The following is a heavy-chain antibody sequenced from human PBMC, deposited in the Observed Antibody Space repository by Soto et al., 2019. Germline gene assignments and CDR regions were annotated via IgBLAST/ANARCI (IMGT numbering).Heavy chain of an antibody. D-gene: IGHD2-21*01. Sequence: SVKVSCKASGGTFGSYTSRWVRQAPGQGLEWMGRIIPILGIANYAQKFQGRVTITADKSTSTAYMELSSLRSEDTAVYYCARGDCGGDCYDFDPWGQGTLVTVSS. CDR1: GGTFGSYT. CDR2: IIPILGIA. CDR3: ARGDCGGDCYDFDP. J-gene: IGHJ5*02. V-gene: IGHV1-69*02.